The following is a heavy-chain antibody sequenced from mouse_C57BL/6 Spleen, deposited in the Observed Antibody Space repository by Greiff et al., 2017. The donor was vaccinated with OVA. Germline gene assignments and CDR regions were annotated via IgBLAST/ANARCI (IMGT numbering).Heavy chain of an antibody. CDR2: IDPETGGT. J-gene: IGHJ3*01. D-gene: IGHD2-5*01. Sequence: VQLQQSGAELVRPGASVTLSCKASGYTFTDYEMHWVKQTPVHGLEWIGAIDPETGGTAYNQKFKGKAILTADKSSSTAYMELRSLTSEDSAVYYCTDSNYDWFAYWGQGTLVTVSA. V-gene: IGHV1-15*01. CDR3: TDSNYDWFAY. CDR1: GYTFTDYE.